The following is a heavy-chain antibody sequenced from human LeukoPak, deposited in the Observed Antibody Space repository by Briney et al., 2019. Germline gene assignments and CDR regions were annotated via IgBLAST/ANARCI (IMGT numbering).Heavy chain of an antibody. D-gene: IGHD6-13*01. CDR1: GGSISSGDYY. CDR2: IYYSGST. Sequence: SQTLSLTCNVSGGSISSGDYYWSWIRQPPGKGLEWIGYIYYSGSTYYNPSLKSRVTISVDTSKNQFSLKLSSVTAADTAVYYCAREIQPSSRRDYWGQGTLVTVSS. J-gene: IGHJ4*02. V-gene: IGHV4-30-4*01. CDR3: AREIQPSSRRDY.